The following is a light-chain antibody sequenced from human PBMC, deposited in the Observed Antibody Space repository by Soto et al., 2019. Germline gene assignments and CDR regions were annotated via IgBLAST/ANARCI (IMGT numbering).Light chain of an antibody. J-gene: IGKJ1*01. CDR1: QSISSY. V-gene: IGKV1-39*01. Sequence: DIQMTQSPSSLSASVGDRVTITCRASQSISSYLNWYQQKPGKAPKLLIYAASSLQSGVPSRFSGSGSGKDFTLNISSLQPEDFATYYCQQSYRTLWTFGQGSQVDIK. CDR2: AAS. CDR3: QQSYRTLWT.